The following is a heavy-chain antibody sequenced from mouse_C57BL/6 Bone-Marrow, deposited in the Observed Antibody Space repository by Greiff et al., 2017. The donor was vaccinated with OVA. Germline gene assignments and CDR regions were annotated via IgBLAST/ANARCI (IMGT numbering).Heavy chain of an antibody. CDR3: ARDGNYVKAWFAY. V-gene: IGHV3-6*01. D-gene: IGHD2-1*01. Sequence: EVKLQESGPGLVKPSQSLSLTCSVTGYSITSGYYWNWIRQFPGNKLEWMGYISYDGSNNYNPSLKNRISITRDTSKNQFFLKLNSVTTEDTATYYCARDGNYVKAWFAYWGQGTLVTVSA. CDR1: GYSITSGYY. J-gene: IGHJ3*01. CDR2: ISYDGSN.